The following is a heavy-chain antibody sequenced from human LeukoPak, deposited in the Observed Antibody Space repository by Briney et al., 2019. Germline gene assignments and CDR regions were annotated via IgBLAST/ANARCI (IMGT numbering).Heavy chain of an antibody. CDR3: ATYMVRGATYYFDY. J-gene: IGHJ4*02. D-gene: IGHD3-10*01. V-gene: IGHV3-21*01. Sequence: GGSLRLSCAASGFTFSSYWMSWVRQAPGKGLEWVASISSSSSYIYYADSVKGRFTISRDNAKNSLYLQMNSLRAEDTAVYYCATYMVRGATYYFDYWGQGTLVTVSS. CDR2: ISSSSSYI. CDR1: GFTFSSYW.